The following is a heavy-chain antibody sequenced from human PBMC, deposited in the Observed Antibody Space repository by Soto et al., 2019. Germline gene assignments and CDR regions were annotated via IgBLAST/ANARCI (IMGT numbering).Heavy chain of an antibody. J-gene: IGHJ3*02. CDR1: GGSISSYY. CDR3: ARAAESPGGFFDI. Sequence: QVQLQESGPGLVKPSETLSLTCTVSGGSISSYYWSWIRQPPGKGLEWIGYIYYSGSTNYNPSLKSRVTISVDTSKNQFSLKLSSVTAADTAVYYCARAAESPGGFFDIWGQGTMVTVSS. CDR2: IYYSGST. D-gene: IGHD1-26*01. V-gene: IGHV4-59*01.